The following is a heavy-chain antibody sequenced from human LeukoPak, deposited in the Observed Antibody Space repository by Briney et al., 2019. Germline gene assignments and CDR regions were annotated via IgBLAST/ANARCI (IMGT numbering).Heavy chain of an antibody. V-gene: IGHV1-69*06. CDR3: ALALFWSHPAVAGTGPFDY. J-gene: IGHJ4*02. Sequence: GASVKVSCKASGGTFSSYAISWVRQAPGQGLEWMGGIIPIFGTANYAQKFQGRVTITADKSTSTAYMELSSLRSEDTAVYYCALALFWSHPAVAGTGPFDYWGQGTLVTVSS. CDR1: GGTFSSYA. D-gene: IGHD6-19*01. CDR2: IIPIFGTA.